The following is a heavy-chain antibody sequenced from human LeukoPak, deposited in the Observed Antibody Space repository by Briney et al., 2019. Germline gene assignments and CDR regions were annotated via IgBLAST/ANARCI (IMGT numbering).Heavy chain of an antibody. V-gene: IGHV3-11*04. CDR3: ARAGGGSYYPTTLYYYYGMDV. J-gene: IGHJ6*02. CDR2: ISSSGSTI. Sequence: GGSLRLSCAASGFTFSDYYMSWIRQAPGKGLEWVSYISSSGSTIYYADSVKGRFTISRDNAKNSLYLQMNSLRAEDTAVYYCARAGGGSYYPTTLYYYYGMDVWGQGTTVTVSS. D-gene: IGHD1-26*01. CDR1: GFTFSDYY.